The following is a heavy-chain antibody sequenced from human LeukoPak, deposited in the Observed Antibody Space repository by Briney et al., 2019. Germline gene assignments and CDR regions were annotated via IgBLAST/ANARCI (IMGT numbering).Heavy chain of an antibody. D-gene: IGHD2-2*02. Sequence: SETLSLTCAVYGGSFSGYYWSWIRQPPGKGLEWIGEINHSGSTNYNPSLKSRVTISVDTSKNQFSLKLSSVTAADTAVYYCARDNLGYCSSTSCYTGFDPWGQGTLVTVSS. V-gene: IGHV4-34*01. CDR3: ARDNLGYCSSTSCYTGFDP. CDR1: GGSFSGYY. J-gene: IGHJ5*02. CDR2: INHSGST.